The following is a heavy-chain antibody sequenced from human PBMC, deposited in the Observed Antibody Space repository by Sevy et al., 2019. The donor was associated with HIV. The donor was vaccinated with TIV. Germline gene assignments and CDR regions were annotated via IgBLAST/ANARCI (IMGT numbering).Heavy chain of an antibody. CDR3: TTGGTMVRGALNGTGNWLDP. Sequence: GESLKISCAASGFTFSNAWMSWVRQAPGKGLEWVGRIKSKTDGGTTDYAAPVKGRFTISRDDSKNTLYLQMNSLKTEDTAVYYCTTGGTMVRGALNGTGNWLDPWGQGTLVTVSS. CDR2: IKSKTDGGTT. V-gene: IGHV3-15*01. J-gene: IGHJ5*02. D-gene: IGHD3-10*01. CDR1: GFTFSNAW.